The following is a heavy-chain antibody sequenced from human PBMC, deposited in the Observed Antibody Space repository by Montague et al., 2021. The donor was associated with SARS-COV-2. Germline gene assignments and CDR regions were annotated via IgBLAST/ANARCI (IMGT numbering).Heavy chain of an antibody. D-gene: IGHD3-10*01. Sequence: SETLSLTCSVSGYSISSGYYWGWIRQPPGKGLEWIGNIYHSGGTYYSPSLKSRVTVSVDTSKNLLSLRLSSVTAADTAVYYCARWYYGSGSYPHWGQGTLVTVSS. CDR2: IYHSGGT. CDR3: ARWYYGSGSYPH. J-gene: IGHJ4*02. V-gene: IGHV4-38-2*01. CDR1: GYSISSGYY.